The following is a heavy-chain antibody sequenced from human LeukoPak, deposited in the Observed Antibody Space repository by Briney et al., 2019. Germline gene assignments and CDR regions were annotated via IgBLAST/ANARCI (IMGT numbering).Heavy chain of an antibody. CDR1: GGTFSSYA. CDR2: IIPIFGTA. V-gene: IGHV1-69*01. Sequence: SVKVSCKASGGTFSSYAISWVRQAPGQGLEWMGGIIPIFGTANYAQQFQGRVTITADESTSTAYMELSSLRSEDTAVYYCARDADTAMAMGFDYWGQGTLVTVSS. CDR3: ARDADTAMAMGFDY. J-gene: IGHJ4*02. D-gene: IGHD5-18*01.